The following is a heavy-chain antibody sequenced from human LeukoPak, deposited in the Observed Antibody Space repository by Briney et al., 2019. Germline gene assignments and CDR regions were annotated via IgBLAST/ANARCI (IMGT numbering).Heavy chain of an antibody. CDR3: ARGTVGRTYCGGDCYSPIDY. CDR1: GGSISSGSYY. D-gene: IGHD2-21*01. Sequence: SQTLSLTCTVSGGSISSGSYYWSWIRLPAGKGLEWIGRMYSSGSTNYNPSLKSRVTISVDTSKNQFSLKLSSVTAADTAVYYCARGTVGRTYCGGDCYSPIDYWGQGSLVTVSS. J-gene: IGHJ4*02. CDR2: MYSSGST. V-gene: IGHV4-61*02.